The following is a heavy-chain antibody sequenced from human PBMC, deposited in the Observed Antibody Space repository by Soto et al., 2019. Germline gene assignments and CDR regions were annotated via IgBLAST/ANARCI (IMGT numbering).Heavy chain of an antibody. Sequence: GGSLRLSCAASGFTFSSYAMSWVRQAPGEGLGWGSAISGSGGSTYYADSVKGRFTISRDNSKNTLYLQMNSLRAEDTAVYYCAKDRGAAAGTSRWYYYYGMDVWGQGTTVTVSS. CDR2: ISGSGGST. CDR1: GFTFSSYA. D-gene: IGHD6-13*01. J-gene: IGHJ6*02. V-gene: IGHV3-23*01. CDR3: AKDRGAAAGTSRWYYYYGMDV.